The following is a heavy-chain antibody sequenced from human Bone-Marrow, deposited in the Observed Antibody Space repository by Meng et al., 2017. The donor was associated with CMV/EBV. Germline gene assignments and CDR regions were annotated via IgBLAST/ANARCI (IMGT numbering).Heavy chain of an antibody. CDR3: ARAAVVTYYYYYGMDV. D-gene: IGHD4-23*01. V-gene: IGHV3-11*04. Sequence: GASLKISCAASGFTFSDYYMSWIRQAPGKGLEWVSYISSSGSTIYYADSVKGRFTISRDNAKNSLYLQMNSLRAEDTAVYYCARAAVVTYYYYYGMDVWGQGTTVTVSS. J-gene: IGHJ6*02. CDR1: GFTFSDYY. CDR2: ISSSGSTI.